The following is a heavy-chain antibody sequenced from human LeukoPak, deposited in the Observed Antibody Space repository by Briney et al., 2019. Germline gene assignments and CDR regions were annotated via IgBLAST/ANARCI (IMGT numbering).Heavy chain of an antibody. CDR3: ARVGCRSTSCGPFDY. D-gene: IGHD2-2*01. CDR1: GYTFTIYY. J-gene: IGHJ4*02. V-gene: IGHV1-46*01. Sequence: ASVKVSCKASGYTFTIYYMHWVRHAPGQGLEWMGIINPSGGSTSYAQQFQGRVTITRDTSTSTGYMELSSLRSEDTAVYYCARVGCRSTSCGPFDYWGQGTPVTVSS. CDR2: INPSGGST.